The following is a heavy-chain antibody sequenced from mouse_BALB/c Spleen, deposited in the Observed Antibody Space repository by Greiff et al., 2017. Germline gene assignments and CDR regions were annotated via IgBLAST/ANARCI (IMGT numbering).Heavy chain of an antibody. V-gene: IGHV14-3*02. D-gene: IGHD4-1*01. J-gene: IGHJ3*01. CDR2: IDPANGNT. CDR3: AELGRPY. CDR1: GFNIKDTY. Sequence: VQLQQSGAELVKPGASVKLSCTASGFNIKDTYMHWVKQRPEQGLEWIGRIDPANGNTKYDPKFKDKATLTADKSSSTAYMQLSSLTSEDSAVYYCAELGRPYWGQGTLVTVSA.